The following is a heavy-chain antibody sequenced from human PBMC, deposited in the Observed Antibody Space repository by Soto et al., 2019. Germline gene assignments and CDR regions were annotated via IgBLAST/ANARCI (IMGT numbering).Heavy chain of an antibody. V-gene: IGHV1-69*13. CDR1: GGTFSSYA. J-gene: IGHJ3*02. CDR3: ARDYGSGGINDAFDI. D-gene: IGHD3-10*01. Sequence: SVKVSCKASGGTFSSYAISWVRQAPGQGLEWMGGIIPIFGTANYAQKFQGRVTITADESTSTAYMELSSLRSEDTAVYYCARDYGSGGINDAFDIWGQGTMVTVSS. CDR2: IIPIFGTA.